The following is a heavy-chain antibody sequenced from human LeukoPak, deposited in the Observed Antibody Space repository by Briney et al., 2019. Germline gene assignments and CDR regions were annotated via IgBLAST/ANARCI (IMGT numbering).Heavy chain of an antibody. CDR1: GGSISSYY. CDR2: IYYSGST. D-gene: IGHD3-22*01. Sequence: SETLSLTCTVSGGSISSYYWSWIRQPPGKGLEWIGYIYYSGSTNYNPSLKSRVTISVDTSKNQFSLKLSSVTAADTAVYYCARRYNYYDSSGSYYVDAFDIWGQGTMVTVSS. J-gene: IGHJ3*02. V-gene: IGHV4-59*08. CDR3: ARRYNYYDSSGSYYVDAFDI.